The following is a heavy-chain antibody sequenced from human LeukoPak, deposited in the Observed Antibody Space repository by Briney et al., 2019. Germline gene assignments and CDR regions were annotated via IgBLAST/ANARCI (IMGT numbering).Heavy chain of an antibody. D-gene: IGHD2-2*01. CDR2: IYTSRST. J-gene: IGHJ5*02. Sequence: SETLSLTCTVSGGSISSGSYYWSWIRQPAGKGLEWIGRIYTSRSTNYNPSLKTRVTISVDTSKNQFSLKLSSVTAADTSVYSCAKSYCSSTSCYQGGNWFDPWGQGTLVTV. V-gene: IGHV4-61*02. CDR3: AKSYCSSTSCYQGGNWFDP. CDR1: GGSISSGSYY.